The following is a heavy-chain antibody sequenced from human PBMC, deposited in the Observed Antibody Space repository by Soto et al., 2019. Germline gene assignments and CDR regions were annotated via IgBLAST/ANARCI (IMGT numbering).Heavy chain of an antibody. V-gene: IGHV3-48*01. CDR2: ISRSSSTI. CDR3: ARDLAGGIPDY. CDR1: GFTLSRYS. Sequence: PGGSLRLSCVASGFTLSRYSMNWVRQAPGKGLEWVSYISRSSSTIYYADSVKGRFTISRDNAENSLYLQMNSLRAEDTAVYYCARDLAGGIPDYCGQGTRVTVSS. J-gene: IGHJ4*02. D-gene: IGHD6-13*01.